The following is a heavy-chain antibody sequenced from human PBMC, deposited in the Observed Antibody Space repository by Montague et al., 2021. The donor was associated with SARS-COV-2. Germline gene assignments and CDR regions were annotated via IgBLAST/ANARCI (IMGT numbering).Heavy chain of an antibody. CDR1: GFSISSGYY. V-gene: IGHV4-38-2*02. CDR3: ARSGVGIFDFSYFDS. CDR2: RYQNGAT. J-gene: IGHJ4*02. D-gene: IGHD3-3*01. Sequence: SETLSLTCSVSGFSISSGYYWGWIRQAPGKGLEWIGSRYQNGATXYSPSLKRPVTILLDTSKNQFSLSLTSVTAADTAVYYCARSGVGIFDFSYFDSWGQGSLVIVSS.